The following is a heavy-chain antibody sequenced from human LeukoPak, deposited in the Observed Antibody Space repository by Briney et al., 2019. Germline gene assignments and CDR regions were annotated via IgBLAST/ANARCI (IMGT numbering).Heavy chain of an antibody. CDR2: INHSGST. Sequence: SSETLSLTCAVYGGSFSGYYWSWIRQPPGKGLEWIGEINHSGSTNYNPSLKSRVTISVDTSKNQFSLKLSSVTAADTAVYYCARLHYYDSSVYLAFDIWGQGTMVTVSS. D-gene: IGHD3-22*01. CDR1: GGSFSGYY. J-gene: IGHJ3*02. V-gene: IGHV4-34*01. CDR3: ARLHYYDSSVYLAFDI.